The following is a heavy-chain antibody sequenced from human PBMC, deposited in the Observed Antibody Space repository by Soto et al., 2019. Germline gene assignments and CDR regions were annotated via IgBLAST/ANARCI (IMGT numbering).Heavy chain of an antibody. CDR1: GGSISSYY. CDR3: ARVSSYGHYGMDV. V-gene: IGHV4-59*01. CDR2: IYYSGST. J-gene: IGHJ6*02. D-gene: IGHD5-18*01. Sequence: QVQLQESGPGLVKPSETLSLTSTVSGGSISSYYWSWIRQPPGKGLEWIGYIYYSGSTNYNPSLKSRVTISVDTSKNQFSLKLSSVTAADTAVYYCARVSSYGHYGMDVWGQGTTVTVSS.